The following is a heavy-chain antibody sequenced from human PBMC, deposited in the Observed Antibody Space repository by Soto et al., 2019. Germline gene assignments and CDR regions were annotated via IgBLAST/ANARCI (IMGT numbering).Heavy chain of an antibody. CDR1: GFTFSSYG. D-gene: IGHD2-2*02. Sequence: QVQLVESGGGVVQPGRSLRLSCAASGFTFSSYGMHWFRQAPGKGLEWVAVIWYDGSNKYYADSVKGRFTISRDNSKNTLYLQMNSLRAEDTAVYYCARGLGPFIPDYYGMDVWGQGTTVTVSS. J-gene: IGHJ6*02. CDR2: IWYDGSNK. CDR3: ARGLGPFIPDYYGMDV. V-gene: IGHV3-33*01.